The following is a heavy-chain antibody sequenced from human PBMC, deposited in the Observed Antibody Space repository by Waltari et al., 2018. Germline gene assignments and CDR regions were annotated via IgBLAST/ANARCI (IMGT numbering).Heavy chain of an antibody. J-gene: IGHJ4*02. CDR3: AREHYGGGF. CDR2: IYSSGTT. CDR1: GFTVSSNY. D-gene: IGHD4-17*01. Sequence: EVQLVESGGGLIQPGGSLRLSCAASGFTVSSNYMTWVRQAPGKGLGWVSVIYSSGTTYYADSVKGRFTISRDNSKNAVYLQLNSLTVEDTAVYYCAREHYGGGFWGQGTLVTVSS. V-gene: IGHV3-53*01.